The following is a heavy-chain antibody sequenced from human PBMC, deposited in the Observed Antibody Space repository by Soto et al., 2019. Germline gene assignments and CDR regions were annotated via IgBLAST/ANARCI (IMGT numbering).Heavy chain of an antibody. J-gene: IGHJ4*02. D-gene: IGHD3-22*01. CDR1: GFTFSSYA. V-gene: IGHV3-23*01. CDR3: ATSSRITMIVVVIAPATFDY. Sequence: PGGSLRLSCAASGFTFSSYAMSWVRQAPGKGLEWVSAISGSGGSTYYADSVKGRFTISRDNSKNTLYLQMNSLRAEDTAVYYCATSSRITMIVVVIAPATFDYWAREPWSPSPQ. CDR2: ISGSGGST.